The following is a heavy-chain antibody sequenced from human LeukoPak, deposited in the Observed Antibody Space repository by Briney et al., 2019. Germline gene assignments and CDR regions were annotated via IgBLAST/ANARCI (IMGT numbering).Heavy chain of an antibody. Sequence: PGGSLRLSCAASGFTFSDYYMSWIRQAPGKGLEWGSYISSSGSTIYYADSVKGRFTISRDNAKNSLYLQMNSLRAEDTAVYYCARFRSSVSSGWYLYYYYMDVWGKGTTVTVSS. D-gene: IGHD6-19*01. CDR2: ISSSGSTI. J-gene: IGHJ6*03. CDR3: ARFRSSVSSGWYLYYYYMDV. V-gene: IGHV3-11*04. CDR1: GFTFSDYY.